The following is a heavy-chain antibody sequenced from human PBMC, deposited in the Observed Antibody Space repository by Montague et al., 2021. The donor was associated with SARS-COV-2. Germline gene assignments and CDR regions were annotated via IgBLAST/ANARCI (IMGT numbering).Heavy chain of an antibody. V-gene: IGHV4-39*01. D-gene: IGHD1-26*01. CDR3: VEIVGDADC. CDR1: GGSISSSSYY. J-gene: IGHJ4*02. CDR2: IYYSGST. Sequence: SETLSLTCTVSGGSISSSSYYWGWIRQPPGKGLEWIGSIYYSGSTYYNPSLKSRVTISVDTSKNQFSLKLSSVTAADTAVYYCVEIVGDADCWGQGTLVTVSS.